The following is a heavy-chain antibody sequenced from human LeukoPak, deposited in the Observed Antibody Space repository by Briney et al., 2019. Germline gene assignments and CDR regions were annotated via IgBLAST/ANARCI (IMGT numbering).Heavy chain of an antibody. V-gene: IGHV4-34*01. J-gene: IGHJ4*02. CDR2: INHSGST. D-gene: IGHD3-16*02. CDR3: ASSLKYYDYVWGSYRSYYFDY. CDR1: GGSFSGYY. Sequence: SETLSLTCAVYGGSFSGYYWSWIRQPPGKGLEWIGEINHSGSTNYNPSLKSRVTISVDTSKNQFSLKLSSVTAADTAVYYCASSLKYYDYVWGSYRSYYFDYWGQGTLVTVSS.